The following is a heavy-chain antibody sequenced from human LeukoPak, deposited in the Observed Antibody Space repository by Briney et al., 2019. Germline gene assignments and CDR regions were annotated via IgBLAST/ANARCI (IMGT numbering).Heavy chain of an antibody. CDR3: ARGSWSLSIDY. J-gene: IGHJ4*02. CDR1: GGSFSGYY. CDR2: TYYRGST. V-gene: IGHV4-30-4*08. Sequence: SETLSLTCAVYGGSFSGYYWSWIRQPPGKGLEWIGYTYYRGSTYYNPSLKSRLTISVDTSKNQFSLRLSSVTAADTAVYYCARGSWSLSIDYWGQGTLVTVSS. D-gene: IGHD1-26*01.